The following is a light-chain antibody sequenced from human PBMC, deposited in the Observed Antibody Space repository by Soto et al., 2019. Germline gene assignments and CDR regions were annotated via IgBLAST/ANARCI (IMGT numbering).Light chain of an antibody. J-gene: IGLJ2*01. Sequence: QSALTQPPSASGSPGQSVTISCTGTSSDVGGYNYVSWYQQHPGKAPKLMIYEVSKRPSGVPDRSSGSKSGNTASLTVSGLQAEEEADYYCSSYAGSNNFVVFGGGTKLTVL. CDR3: SSYAGSNNFVV. V-gene: IGLV2-8*01. CDR1: SSDVGGYNY. CDR2: EVS.